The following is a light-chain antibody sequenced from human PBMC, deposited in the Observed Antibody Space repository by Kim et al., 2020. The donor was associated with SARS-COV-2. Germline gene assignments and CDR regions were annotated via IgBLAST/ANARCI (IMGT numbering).Light chain of an antibody. V-gene: IGKV3-20*01. CDR3: QQYGSSPRT. Sequence: DIVLTQSPGTLSLSPGKRATLSCRASQSVNSGYLAWYQQKPGQSPRLLIYDTSSRATGIPDRFSGSGSGTDFTLTISRLEPEDFALYYCQQYGSSPRTFGQGTKVDIK. CDR2: DTS. CDR1: QSVNSGY. J-gene: IGKJ1*01.